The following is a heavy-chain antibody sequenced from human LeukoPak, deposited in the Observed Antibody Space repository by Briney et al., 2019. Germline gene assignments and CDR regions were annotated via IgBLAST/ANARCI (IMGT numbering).Heavy chain of an antibody. CDR2: IYTSGST. Sequence: SQTLSLTCTVSGGSISSGSYYWSWIRQPAGKGLEWIGRIYTSGSTNYNPSLKSRVTISVDTSKNQFSLKLSSVTAADTAVYYCARGQYHIRPPHTKTNWFDPWGQGTLVTVSS. CDR3: ARGQYHIRPPHTKTNWFDP. CDR1: GGSISSGSYY. V-gene: IGHV4-61*02. D-gene: IGHD2-2*01. J-gene: IGHJ5*02.